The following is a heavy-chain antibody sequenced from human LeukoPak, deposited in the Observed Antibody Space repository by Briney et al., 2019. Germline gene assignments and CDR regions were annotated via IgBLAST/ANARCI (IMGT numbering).Heavy chain of an antibody. Sequence: SETLSLTCTVSGSSISNYYWGWIRQAPGKGLEWIGSIYYSGNTYYNSSLKSRVTISGDTSKNQFSLRLSSVTAADTAVYYCARASYSYDINGWVPFDYWGQGTLVTVSS. V-gene: IGHV4-39*07. D-gene: IGHD3-22*01. CDR2: IYYSGNT. CDR1: GSSISNYY. J-gene: IGHJ4*02. CDR3: ARASYSYDINGWVPFDY.